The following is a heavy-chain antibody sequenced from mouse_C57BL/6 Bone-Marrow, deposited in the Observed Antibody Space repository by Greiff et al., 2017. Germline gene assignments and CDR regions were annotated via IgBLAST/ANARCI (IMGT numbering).Heavy chain of an antibody. V-gene: IGHV1-7*01. D-gene: IGHD2-3*01. CDR2: INPSSGYT. J-gene: IGHJ2*01. Sequence: VQLQQSGAELAKPGASVKLSCKASGYTFTSYWMHWVKQRPGQGLEWIGYINPSSGYTKYNQKFKDKATLTADKSSSTAYMQLSSLTYEDSAVYDCGRNDDGYFLFDYGGQGTTLTVSS. CDR3: GRNDDGYFLFDY. CDR1: GYTFTSYW.